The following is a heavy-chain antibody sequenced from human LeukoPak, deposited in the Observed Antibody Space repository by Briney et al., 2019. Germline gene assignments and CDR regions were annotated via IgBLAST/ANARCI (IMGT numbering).Heavy chain of an antibody. D-gene: IGHD1-26*01. Sequence: GESLKISCKGSGYRFTRSWLGWVRQMPGKGLEWMGIVDPGDSDTRYNPSFQGQVNISVDKSITSAYLQWSSLKTSDTAMYYCARRSPTASGGTFDIWGQGKMSPVSS. V-gene: IGHV5-51*01. CDR1: GYRFTRSW. CDR2: VDPGDSDT. J-gene: IGHJ3*02. CDR3: ARRSPTASGGTFDI.